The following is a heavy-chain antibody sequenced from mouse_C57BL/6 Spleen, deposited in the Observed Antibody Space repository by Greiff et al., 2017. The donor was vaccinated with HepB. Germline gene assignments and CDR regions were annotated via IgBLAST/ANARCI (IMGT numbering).Heavy chain of an antibody. D-gene: IGHD2-4*01. Sequence: EVQRVESGGGLVKPGGSLKLSCAASGFTFSDYGMHWVRQAPEKGLEWVAYISSGSSTIYYADTVKGRFTISRDNAKNTLFLQMTSLRSEDTAMYYCARDYDYDVGYYYAMDYWGQGTSVTVSS. CDR3: ARDYDYDVGYYYAMDY. J-gene: IGHJ4*01. CDR2: ISSGSSTI. CDR1: GFTFSDYG. V-gene: IGHV5-17*01.